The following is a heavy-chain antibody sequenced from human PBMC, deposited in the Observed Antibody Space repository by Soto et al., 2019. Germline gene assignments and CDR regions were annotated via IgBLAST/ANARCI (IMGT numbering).Heavy chain of an antibody. CDR3: AIDQGLRRTYYFDY. CDR2: ISGSGGST. CDR1: GFPFSSYA. J-gene: IGHJ4*02. Sequence: GGSLIVSCAASGFPFSSYAMTWVRQAPGKGLEWVSLISGSGGSTYYADSVKGRFTISRDNSRDTLYLQMNSLRAEDTAVYYCAIDQGLRRTYYFDYWGQGTLVIVSS. V-gene: IGHV3-23*01.